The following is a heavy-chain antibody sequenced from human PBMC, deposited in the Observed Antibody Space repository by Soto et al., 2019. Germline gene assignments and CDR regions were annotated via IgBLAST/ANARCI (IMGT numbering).Heavy chain of an antibody. J-gene: IGHJ4*02. CDR1: GFPFSAYN. Sequence: GGSLRLSCTGSGFPFSAYNINWVRQAPGKGLECVSSITVGSSHIYQPNSMKGRFTISRDDAKNSVYLQIDGLRDEDTALYYCSRSPEVGVRGAYWGQGTLVTVSS. V-gene: IGHV3-21*01. CDR2: ITVGSSHI. D-gene: IGHD3-16*01. CDR3: SRSPEVGVRGAY.